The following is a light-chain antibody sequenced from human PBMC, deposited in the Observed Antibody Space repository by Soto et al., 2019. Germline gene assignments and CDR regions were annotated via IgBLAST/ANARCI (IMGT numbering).Light chain of an antibody. V-gene: IGLV2-14*01. Sequence: QSALTQPASVAGSPGQSITISCTGTSSDVGGYDYVSWYQQHPGKAPKLIIYEVNNRPSGVSHRFSGSKSGNTASPTISGLQAEDEADYYCSSYTSSSTYVFGSGTKVTVL. CDR3: SSYTSSSTYV. CDR2: EVN. CDR1: SSDVGGYDY. J-gene: IGLJ1*01.